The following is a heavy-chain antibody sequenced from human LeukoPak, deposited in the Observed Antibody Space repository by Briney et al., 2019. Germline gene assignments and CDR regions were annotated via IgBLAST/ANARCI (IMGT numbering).Heavy chain of an antibody. D-gene: IGHD3-16*01. V-gene: IGHV4-59*13. CDR2: VFYSGNT. CDR1: GXSISSFY. Sequence: PSETLSLTCTVSGXSISSFYWNWIRQPPGKGLEWVGYVFYSGNTNYNPSLGSRVTISEDTSKNQFSLNLNSLTAADTAVYYCARGLPGRDAFDVWGQGTVVTVSS. CDR3: ARGLPGRDAFDV. J-gene: IGHJ3*01.